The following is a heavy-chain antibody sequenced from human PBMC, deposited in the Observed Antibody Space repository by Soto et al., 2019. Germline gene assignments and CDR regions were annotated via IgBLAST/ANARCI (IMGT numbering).Heavy chain of an antibody. CDR1: GFTFSSYS. CDR2: ISSSSSYI. D-gene: IGHD6-13*01. Sequence: GGSLRLSCAASGFTFSSYSMNWVRQAPGKGLEWVSSISSSSSYIYYADSVKGRFTISRDNAKNSLYLQMNSLRAEDTAVYYCARDAFPSKYSSSWEPVSAFDIWGQGTMVTVSS. V-gene: IGHV3-21*01. J-gene: IGHJ3*02. CDR3: ARDAFPSKYSSSWEPVSAFDI.